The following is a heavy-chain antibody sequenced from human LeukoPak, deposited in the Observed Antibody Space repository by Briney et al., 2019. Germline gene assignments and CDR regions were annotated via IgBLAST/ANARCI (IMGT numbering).Heavy chain of an antibody. J-gene: IGHJ4*02. CDR3: AKQSYARSLGE. V-gene: IGHV3-23*01. CDR1: GFPFSDSS. Sequence: GGSLRLPCATSGFPFSDSSMSWVRQAPGKGREWISTTNSGGTSTYYAESVKGRFTISRDNSKNTLYLQMSRLRVEDTAVYYCAKQSYARSLGEGGPGTLVSVSS. CDR2: TNSGGTST. D-gene: IGHD2-8*01.